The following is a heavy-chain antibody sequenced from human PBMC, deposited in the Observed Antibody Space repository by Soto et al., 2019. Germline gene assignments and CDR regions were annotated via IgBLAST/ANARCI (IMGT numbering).Heavy chain of an antibody. CDR3: ARGAVADYSRVFDY. J-gene: IGHJ4*02. Sequence: RTLSLTCAISGDSVSSNSAAWNWIRQSPSRGLEWLGRTYYRSKWYKDYEVSVKSRITINLDTSKNQFSLQLNSVTPEDTAVYYCARGAVADYSRVFDYWGQGTLVTVSS. CDR2: TYYRSKWYK. D-gene: IGHD6-19*01. V-gene: IGHV6-1*01. CDR1: GDSVSSNSAA.